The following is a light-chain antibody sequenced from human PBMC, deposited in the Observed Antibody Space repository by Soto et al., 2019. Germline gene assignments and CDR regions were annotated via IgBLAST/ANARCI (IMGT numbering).Light chain of an antibody. CDR3: QQYGSSPYT. J-gene: IGKJ2*01. CDR1: QSVSSDY. Sequence: EIVLTQSPGTLSLSPGERATLSCRASQSVSSDYLAWYQQKSGQAPRLLIYGASSRATGIPDRFTGSGSGTDFTLTISRLEPEDFAVYYCQQYGSSPYTFGQGTKLEMK. CDR2: GAS. V-gene: IGKV3-20*01.